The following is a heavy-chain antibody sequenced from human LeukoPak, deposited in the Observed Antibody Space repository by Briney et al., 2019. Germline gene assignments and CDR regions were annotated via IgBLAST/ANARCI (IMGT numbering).Heavy chain of an antibody. J-gene: IGHJ4*02. D-gene: IGHD5-12*01. CDR2: IYCSGST. CDR3: ARFGSGYDYFDY. Sequence: SQTLSLTCTVSGGSISSGGYYWSWIRQHPGRGREGIGYIYCSGSTYYNPSLKSRVTISVDTSKNQFSLKLSSVTAADTAVYYCARFGSGYDYFDYWGQGTLVTVSS. CDR1: GGSISSGGYY. V-gene: IGHV4-31*03.